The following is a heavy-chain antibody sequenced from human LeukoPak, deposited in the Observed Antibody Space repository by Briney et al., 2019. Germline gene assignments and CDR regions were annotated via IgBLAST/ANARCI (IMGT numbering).Heavy chain of an antibody. Sequence: GGSLRLSCAASGFTFSSYAMSWVRQAPGKGLEWVSYISSSGSMPHYADSVEGRFTISRGNAKNSLYLQMSSLRVEDTAVYYCTRRPYSSSWYYFDYWGQGTLVTVSS. CDR2: ISSSGSMP. CDR3: TRRPYSSSWYYFDY. D-gene: IGHD6-13*01. J-gene: IGHJ4*02. V-gene: IGHV3-48*04. CDR1: GFTFSSYA.